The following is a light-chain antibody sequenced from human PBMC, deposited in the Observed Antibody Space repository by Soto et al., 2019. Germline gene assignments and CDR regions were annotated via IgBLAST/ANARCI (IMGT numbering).Light chain of an antibody. CDR1: NSDVGGYNY. V-gene: IGLV2-14*01. J-gene: IGLJ1*01. CDR3: SSYTTSNTRQIV. CDR2: DVS. Sequence: QSALTQPSSVSGSPGQSITIPCTGTNSDVGGYNYVSWYQQHPGKAPKFMIYDVSNRPSGVSTRFSGSKSGNTASLTISGLQAEDEADYYCSSYTTSNTRQIVFGTGTKVTVL.